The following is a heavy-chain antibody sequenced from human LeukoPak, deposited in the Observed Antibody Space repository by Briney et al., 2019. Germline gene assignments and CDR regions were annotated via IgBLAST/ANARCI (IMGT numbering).Heavy chain of an antibody. CDR3: ARGGSSYYWYFDL. CDR1: GSTLTELS. D-gene: IGHD6-13*01. J-gene: IGHJ2*01. V-gene: IGHV1-18*01. CDR2: ISAYNGNT. Sequence: ASVKVSCKVSGSTLTELSMHWVRQAPGQGLEWMGWISAYNGNTNYAQKLQGRVTMTTDTSTSTAYMELRSLRSDDTAVYYCARGGSSYYWYFDLWGRGTLVTVSS.